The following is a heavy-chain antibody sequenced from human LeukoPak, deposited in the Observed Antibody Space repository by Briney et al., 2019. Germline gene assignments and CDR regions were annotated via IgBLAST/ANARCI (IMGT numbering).Heavy chain of an antibody. CDR1: GVSFSGYY. D-gene: IGHD3-10*01. Sequence: PSETLSLICAVYGVSFSGYYWSWIRQPPGKGLEWIGEINHSGSTNYNPSLKRRVTMSVDTSKNQFSLKLSSVTAADTAVYYCARDTGLWFGEDDRTWYNWFDPWGQGTLVTVSS. J-gene: IGHJ5*02. CDR3: ARDTGLWFGEDDRTWYNWFDP. CDR2: INHSGST. V-gene: IGHV4-34*01.